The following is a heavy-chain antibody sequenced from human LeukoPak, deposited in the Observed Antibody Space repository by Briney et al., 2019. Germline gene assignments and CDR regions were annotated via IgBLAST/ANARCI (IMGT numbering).Heavy chain of an antibody. Sequence: SETLSLTCTVSGGSISSYYWSWIRQPPGKGLEWIGYIYYSGSTNYNPSLKSRVTISVDTSKNQFSLKLSSVTAADTAVYYCARGGIDYGDYDWFDPWGQGTLVTVSS. D-gene: IGHD4-17*01. V-gene: IGHV4-59*01. CDR1: GGSISSYY. CDR2: IYYSGST. J-gene: IGHJ5*02. CDR3: ARGGIDYGDYDWFDP.